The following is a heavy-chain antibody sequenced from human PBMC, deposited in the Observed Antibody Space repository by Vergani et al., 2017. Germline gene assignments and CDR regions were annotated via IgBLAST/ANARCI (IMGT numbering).Heavy chain of an antibody. CDR3: AGSGITMVRGVIPDAFDI. CDR2: IYYSGST. V-gene: IGHV4-31*01. Sequence: QVQLQESGPGLVKPSQTLSLTCTVSGGSISSGGYYWSWIRQHPGKGLEWIGYIYYSGSTYYNPSLKSLVTISVDTSKNQFSLKLSSVTAADTAGYYCAGSGITMVRGVIPDAFDIWGQGTMVTVSS. J-gene: IGHJ3*02. D-gene: IGHD3-10*01. CDR1: GGSISSGGYY.